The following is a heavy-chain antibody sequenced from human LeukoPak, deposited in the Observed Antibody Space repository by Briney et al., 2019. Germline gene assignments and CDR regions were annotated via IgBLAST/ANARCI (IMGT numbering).Heavy chain of an antibody. CDR3: AKDSPYYYDSSGYFYY. Sequence: GGSLRLSCAASGFTSSSYSMNWVRQAPGKGLEWVSAISGSGGSTYYADSVKGRFTISRDNSKNTLYLQMNSLRAEDTAIYYCAKDSPYYYDSSGYFYYWGQGTLVTVSS. V-gene: IGHV3-23*01. CDR2: ISGSGGST. CDR1: GFTSSSYS. D-gene: IGHD3-22*01. J-gene: IGHJ4*02.